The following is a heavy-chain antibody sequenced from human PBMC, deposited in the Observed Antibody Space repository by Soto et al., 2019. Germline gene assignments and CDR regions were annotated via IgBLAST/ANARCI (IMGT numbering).Heavy chain of an antibody. CDR1: GFTFSSYW. V-gene: IGHV3-74*01. CDR2: INSDGSST. J-gene: IGHJ5*02. D-gene: IGHD1-26*01. CDR3: ARDFSGSYWENWFDP. Sequence: EVQLVESEGGLVQPGGSLRLSCAASGFTFSSYWMHWVRQAPGKGLVWVSRINSDGSSTSYADSVKGRFTISRDNAKNTLYLQMNSLRAEDTAVYYCARDFSGSYWENWFDPWGQGTLVTVSS.